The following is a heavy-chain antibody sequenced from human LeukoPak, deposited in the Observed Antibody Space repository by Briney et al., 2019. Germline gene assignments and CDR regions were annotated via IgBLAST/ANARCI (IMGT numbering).Heavy chain of an antibody. D-gene: IGHD3-16*02. J-gene: IGHJ4*02. V-gene: IGHV3-48*03. Sequence: GGSLRLSCAASGFTFSSYEMNWVRQAPGKGLEGVSYISSSGSTIYYADSVKGRFTISRDNAKNSLYLQMNCLSAEDTAVYYCARDHWGSYRSLEYYFDYWGQGTLVTVSS. CDR3: ARDHWGSYRSLEYYFDY. CDR2: ISSSGSTI. CDR1: GFTFSSYE.